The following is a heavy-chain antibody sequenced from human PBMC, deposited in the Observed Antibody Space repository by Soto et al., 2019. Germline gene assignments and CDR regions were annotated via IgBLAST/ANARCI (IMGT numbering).Heavy chain of an antibody. V-gene: IGHV3-30-3*01. CDR3: ERDKSPYSSGWHNRHFDY. D-gene: IGHD6-19*01. CDR1: GFTFSTYA. Sequence: QVQLVESGGGVVQPGRSLRLSCAASGFTFSTYAMHWVRQAPGKGLEWVAVISYDGSNKYYADSVKGRFTISRDNSKNTLYLQMNSLSGEDTAVYYGERDKSPYSSGWHNRHFDYWGQGTLVTVSS. CDR2: ISYDGSNK. J-gene: IGHJ4*02.